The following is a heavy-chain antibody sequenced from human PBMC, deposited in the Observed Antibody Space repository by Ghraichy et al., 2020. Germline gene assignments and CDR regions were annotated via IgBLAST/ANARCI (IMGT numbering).Heavy chain of an antibody. Sequence: GESLRLSCAASGFTFSSYATSWVRQAPGKGLEWVSAISGSGGSTYYADSVKGRFTISRDNSKNTLYLQMNSLRAEDTAVYYCAKQAWIQLWLCYFDYWGQGTLVTVSS. CDR3: AKQAWIQLWLCYFDY. CDR1: GFTFSSYA. D-gene: IGHD5-18*01. V-gene: IGHV3-23*01. J-gene: IGHJ4*02. CDR2: ISGSGGST.